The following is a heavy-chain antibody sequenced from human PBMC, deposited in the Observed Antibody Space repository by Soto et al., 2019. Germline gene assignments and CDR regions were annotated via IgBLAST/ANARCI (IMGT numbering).Heavy chain of an antibody. D-gene: IGHD2-21*02. CDR1: GGTFSSYA. CDR3: ARDTSYCGGDCYSYFDS. V-gene: IGHV1-69*13. CDR2: IIPIFGTA. J-gene: IGHJ4*02. Sequence: SVKVSCKASGGTFSSYAISWVRQAPGQGLEWMGGIIPIFGTANYAQKFQGRVTITADESTSTAYMELSSLRSEDTAVYYCARDTSYCGGDCYSYFDSWGQGTLVTVSS.